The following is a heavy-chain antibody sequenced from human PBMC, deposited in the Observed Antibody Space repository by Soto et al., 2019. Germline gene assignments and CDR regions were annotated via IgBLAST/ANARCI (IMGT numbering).Heavy chain of an antibody. CDR2: ISGFNDDR. CDR3: ARDTYSDYVFDY. J-gene: IGHJ4*02. D-gene: IGHD4-17*01. Sequence: GASGKVSCKASGYTFTNYGISWVRQAPGQGLEWMGWISGFNDDRNYVQKSQGRITMTTDTSTGTAYMELRSLTSDDTAVYYCARDTYSDYVFDYWGQGTLVTVSS. CDR1: GYTFTNYG. V-gene: IGHV1-18*04.